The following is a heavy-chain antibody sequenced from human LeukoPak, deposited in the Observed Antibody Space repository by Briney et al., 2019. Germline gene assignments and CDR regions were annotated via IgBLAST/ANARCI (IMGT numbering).Heavy chain of an antibody. Sequence: GGSLRLSCAASGFTFSNYAMSWLRQAPGKGLEWVSAISGSGGSTYYADSVKGRFTISRDNSKNTVYLQMNSLRVEDTAVYYCAKASGSGFYNNYDYWGQGTLVTVSS. CDR1: GFTFSNYA. CDR2: ISGSGGST. D-gene: IGHD2-15*01. V-gene: IGHV3-23*01. J-gene: IGHJ4*02. CDR3: AKASGSGFYNNYDY.